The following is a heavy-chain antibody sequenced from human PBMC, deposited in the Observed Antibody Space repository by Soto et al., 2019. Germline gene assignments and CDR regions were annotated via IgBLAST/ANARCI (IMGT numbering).Heavy chain of an antibody. CDR3: ARESEDLTSNFDY. V-gene: IGHV3-21*06. Sequence: GSLRLSCAASGFTSTRYSMNWVRQAPGKGLEWVSSISSTTNYIYYGDSMRGRSTISRDNAKNSLYLEMNSLRAEDTAVYYCARESEDLTSNFDYWGQGTLVTVSS. J-gene: IGHJ4*02. CDR1: GFTSTRYS. CDR2: ISSTTNYI.